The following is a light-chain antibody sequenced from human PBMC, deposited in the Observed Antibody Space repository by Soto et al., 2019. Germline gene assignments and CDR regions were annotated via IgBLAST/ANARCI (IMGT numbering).Light chain of an antibody. Sequence: IQMTQSPSSLSASVGDRVTITCRASQSISGWLAWYQQKPGKAPNLLIYKASSLESGVPSRFSGSGSGTEFTLTISSLQPDDFATYYCQQYDSYSWTFGQGTKVDIK. CDR2: KAS. J-gene: IGKJ1*01. CDR3: QQYDSYSWT. CDR1: QSISGW. V-gene: IGKV1-5*03.